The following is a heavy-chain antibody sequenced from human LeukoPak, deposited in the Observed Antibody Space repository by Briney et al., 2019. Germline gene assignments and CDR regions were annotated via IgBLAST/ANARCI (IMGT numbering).Heavy chain of an antibody. CDR2: IYYSGST. CDR1: GGSISSSSYY. D-gene: IGHD2-15*01. Sequence: SETLSLTCTVSGGSISSSSYYWGWIRQPPGKGLEWIGSIYYSGSTYYNPSLKSRVTISVDTSKNQFSLKLSSVTAADTAVYYCARKYCNGGSCYPKDWGQGTLVTVSS. V-gene: IGHV4-39*01. J-gene: IGHJ4*02. CDR3: ARKYCNGGSCYPKD.